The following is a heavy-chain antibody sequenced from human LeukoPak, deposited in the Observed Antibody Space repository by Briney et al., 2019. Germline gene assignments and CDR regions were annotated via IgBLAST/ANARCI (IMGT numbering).Heavy chain of an antibody. CDR1: GYTFTGYY. CDR2: IYPNSGGT. CDR3: AREAYDSGSFRTDYYYMDV. V-gene: IGHV1-2*02. J-gene: IGHJ6*03. D-gene: IGHD3-10*01. Sequence: GASVKVSCKASGYTFTGYYMHWVRQARGQGLEWMGWIYPNSGGTNYAQKFQGRVTVTRDTSISTAYMELSRLRSDDTAVYYCAREAYDSGSFRTDYYYMDVWGKGTTVTISS.